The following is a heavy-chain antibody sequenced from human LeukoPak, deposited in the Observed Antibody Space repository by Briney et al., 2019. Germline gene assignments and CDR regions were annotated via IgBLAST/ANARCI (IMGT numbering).Heavy chain of an antibody. CDR2: LIPMFRTP. CDR1: GGAFSSYA. V-gene: IGHV1-69*05. Sequence: GASVKVSCKAAGGAFSSYAFSWMRQAPGQGLEWMGGLIPMFRTPNYAQKFLGRVTITTDESTSTAYMELTSLGADDTAVYYCARDSTGTTWQLDYWGQGTLVTVSS. D-gene: IGHD1-1*01. J-gene: IGHJ4*02. CDR3: ARDSTGTTWQLDY.